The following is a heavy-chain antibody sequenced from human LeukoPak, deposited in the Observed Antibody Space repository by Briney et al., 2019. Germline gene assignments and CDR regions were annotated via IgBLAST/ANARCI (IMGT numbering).Heavy chain of an antibody. CDR3: ARGYRERESGMLRNWYFDL. Sequence: KPSETLSLTCTVSGGSISSGSYYWSWIRQPAGKGLEWIGRIYTSGSTNYNPSLKSRVTISVDTSKNQFSLKLSSVTAADTAVYYCARGYRERESGMLRNWYFDLWGRGTLVSVSS. V-gene: IGHV4-61*02. D-gene: IGHD2-8*01. CDR1: GGSISSGSYY. CDR2: IYTSGST. J-gene: IGHJ2*01.